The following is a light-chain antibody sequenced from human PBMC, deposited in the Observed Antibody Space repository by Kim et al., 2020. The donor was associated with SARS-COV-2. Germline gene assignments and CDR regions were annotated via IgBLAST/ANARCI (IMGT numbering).Light chain of an antibody. V-gene: IGLV1-36*01. CDR1: SSNIGNNA. CDR2: SDE. Sequence: QRVTISCSGSSSNIGNNAVNWYQQLPGKSPKLLIYSDEQLPSGVSDRFSASKSGTSASLAISGLQSEDEADYYCAAWDDRLNGPVFGGGTQLTVL. CDR3: AAWDDRLNGPV. J-gene: IGLJ3*02.